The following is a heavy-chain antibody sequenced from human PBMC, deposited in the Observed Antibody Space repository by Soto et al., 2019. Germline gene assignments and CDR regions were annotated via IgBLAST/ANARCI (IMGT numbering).Heavy chain of an antibody. CDR1: GGTFSSYA. V-gene: IGHV1-69*01. CDR2: IIPIFGTA. J-gene: IGHJ6*02. Sequence: QVQLVQSGAEVQKPGSSVKVSCKASGGTFSSYAISWVRQAPGQGLEWMGGIIPIFGTANYAQKFQGRVTITADESTSTAYMELSSLRSEDTAVYYCARDRGRSSSWNYYYYGMDVWGQGTTVTVSS. D-gene: IGHD6-13*01. CDR3: ARDRGRSSSWNYYYYGMDV.